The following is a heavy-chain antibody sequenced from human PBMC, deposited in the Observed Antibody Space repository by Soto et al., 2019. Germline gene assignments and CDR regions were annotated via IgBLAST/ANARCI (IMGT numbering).Heavy chain of an antibody. Sequence: QVQLVESGGGVVQPGRSLRLSCAASGFTFSYYGMHWVRQAPGKGLEWVAVIWYDGSHKYFADSVKGRFTISRDNSTNTVYLQMSSLRVEDTAVYYCARDQRVRGVSAFDIWGQGTVVTVSS. CDR1: GFTFSYYG. J-gene: IGHJ3*02. CDR2: IWYDGSHK. V-gene: IGHV3-33*01. CDR3: ARDQRVRGVSAFDI. D-gene: IGHD3-10*01.